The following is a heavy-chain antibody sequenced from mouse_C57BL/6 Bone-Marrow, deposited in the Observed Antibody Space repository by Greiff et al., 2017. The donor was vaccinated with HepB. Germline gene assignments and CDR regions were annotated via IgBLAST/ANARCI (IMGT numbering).Heavy chain of an antibody. CDR2: IDPSDSYT. Sequence: QVHVKQPGAELVKPGASVKLSCKASGYTFTSYWMQWVKQRPGQGLEWIGEIDPSDSYTNYNQKFKGKATLTVDTSSSTAYMQLSSLTSEDSAVYYCARWIIYYDYDEYFDVWGTGTTVTVSS. V-gene: IGHV1-50*01. D-gene: IGHD2-4*01. J-gene: IGHJ1*03. CDR1: GYTFTSYW. CDR3: ARWIIYYDYDEYFDV.